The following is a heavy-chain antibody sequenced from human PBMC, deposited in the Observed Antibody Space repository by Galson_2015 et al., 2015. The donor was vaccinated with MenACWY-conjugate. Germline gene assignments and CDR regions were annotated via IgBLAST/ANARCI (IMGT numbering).Heavy chain of an antibody. Sequence: SLRLSCATSGFAFGGYLMGWFRQAPGKGLEWVGYIQSKNYGANTQYAASVKDRFSISRDDSRSIAYLEMNSLKTEDTALYYCTRADHRYCSSTNCPFDHWGQGTLVTVSP. V-gene: IGHV3-49*03. CDR3: TRADHRYCSSTNCPFDH. CDR2: IQSKNYGANT. D-gene: IGHD2-15*01. CDR1: GFAFGGYL. J-gene: IGHJ4*02.